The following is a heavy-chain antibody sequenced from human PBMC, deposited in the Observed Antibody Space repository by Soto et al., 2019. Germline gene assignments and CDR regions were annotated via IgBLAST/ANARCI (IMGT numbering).Heavy chain of an antibody. CDR3: ARRVIVVVSFASGYGWGMYV. CDR1: GGSISSSNYY. CDR2: ISYSGTS. J-gene: IGHJ6*02. V-gene: IGHV4-39*01. Sequence: SETLSLTCTVSGGSISSSNYYWGWIRQPPGKGLEWIGTISYSGTSYYNPSLKSRVIISVDTSKNQFSLKVTSVTAADTAVYYCARRVIVVVSFASGYGWGMYVCGQGTTVTVSS. D-gene: IGHD2-2*01.